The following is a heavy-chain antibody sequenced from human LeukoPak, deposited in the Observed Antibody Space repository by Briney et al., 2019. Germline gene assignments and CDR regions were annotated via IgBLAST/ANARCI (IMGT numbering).Heavy chain of an antibody. CDR2: TSSSDPGT. Sequence: GGSLRLSCAASEFSVGSNYMTWVRQASGKGLEWVSATSSSDPGTYYADSVRGRFTISRDNSKNTLYLQLNSLRVEDAGVYYCARAPVASCRGVYCYPFDYWGQGTLVTVSS. CDR1: EFSVGSNY. D-gene: IGHD2-21*01. J-gene: IGHJ4*02. CDR3: ARAPVASCRGVYCYPFDY. V-gene: IGHV3-23*01.